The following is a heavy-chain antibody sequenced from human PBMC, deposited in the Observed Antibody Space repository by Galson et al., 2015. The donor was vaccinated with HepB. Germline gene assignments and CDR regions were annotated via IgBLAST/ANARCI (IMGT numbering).Heavy chain of an antibody. CDR3: ARDQGGYYDSTGYYHFHH. CDR2: TYYRSTWYN. D-gene: IGHD3-22*01. V-gene: IGHV6-1*01. J-gene: IGHJ1*01. CDR1: GDSVSNNSGA. Sequence: CAISGDSVSNNSGAWNWIRQPPSRGLEWLGRTYYRSTWYNDYAVSVRSRITIYADTSKNQFSLQLKSVTPEDTAMYYCARDQGGYYDSTGYYHFHHWGQGTLVTVSS.